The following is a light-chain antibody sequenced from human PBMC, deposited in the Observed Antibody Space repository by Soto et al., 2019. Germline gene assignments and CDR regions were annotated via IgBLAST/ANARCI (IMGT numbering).Light chain of an antibody. CDR3: QQYNSWPPIT. CDR2: DTS. Sequence: EVVMTQSPATLSVSPGERATLSCGASQSVRSNLAWYQQKPGQAPRLLIYDTSTRATGVPVRFSGSGSATDFTLTISSLQSEDFAVYYCQQYNSWPPITFGQGTRLEIK. V-gene: IGKV3-15*01. CDR1: QSVRSN. J-gene: IGKJ5*01.